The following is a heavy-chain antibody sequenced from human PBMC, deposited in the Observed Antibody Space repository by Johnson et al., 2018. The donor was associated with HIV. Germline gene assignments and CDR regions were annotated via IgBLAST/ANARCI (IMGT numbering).Heavy chain of an antibody. Sequence: VQLVESGGGLVQPGRSLRLSCVASGFTFEDYAMHWVRQAPGKGLEWVSGISWNSGSIGYAGSVKGRFTISRDNAKNSLYLQMNSLRVEDTALYYCAKDRVSSGYDPDYGFDIWGQGTLVTVSS. D-gene: IGHD3-22*01. V-gene: IGHV3-9*01. CDR2: ISWNSGSI. CDR1: GFTFEDYA. CDR3: AKDRVSSGYDPDYGFDI. J-gene: IGHJ3*02.